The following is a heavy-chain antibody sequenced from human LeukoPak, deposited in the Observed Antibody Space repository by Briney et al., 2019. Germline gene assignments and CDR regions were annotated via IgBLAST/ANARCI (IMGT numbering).Heavy chain of an antibody. CDR2: IYYSGST. CDR3: ARGYGSGSYDY. J-gene: IGHJ4*02. V-gene: IGHV4-59*12. Sequence: SETLSLTCSVSGGSISSYYWSWIRQPPGKGLEWIGYIYYSGSTNYNPSLKSRATISVDTSKIQFSLKLSSVTAADTAVYYCARGYGSGSYDYWGQGTLVTVSS. CDR1: GGSISSYY. D-gene: IGHD3-10*01.